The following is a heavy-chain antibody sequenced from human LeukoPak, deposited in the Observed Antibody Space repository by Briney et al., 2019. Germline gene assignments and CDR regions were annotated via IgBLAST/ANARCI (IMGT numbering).Heavy chain of an antibody. Sequence: ASVKVSCKVSGYTFTDYYMHWVQQAPGKGLEWMGLVDPEDGETIYAEKFQGRVTITADTSTDTAYMELSSLRSEDTAVYYCATGGYCCSTSCYGIPALDYWGQGTLVTVSS. J-gene: IGHJ4*02. CDR3: ATGGYCCSTSCYGIPALDY. CDR2: VDPEDGET. V-gene: IGHV1-69-2*01. D-gene: IGHD2-2*01. CDR1: GYTFTDYY.